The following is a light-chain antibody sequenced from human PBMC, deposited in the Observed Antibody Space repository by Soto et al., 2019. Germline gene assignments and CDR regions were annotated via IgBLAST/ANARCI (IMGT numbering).Light chain of an antibody. J-gene: IGKJ3*01. CDR1: QSVSGY. V-gene: IGKV3-11*01. CDR2: DAS. Sequence: EIVLTQSPATLSLSPGERATLSCRASQSVSGYLAWYQQKPGQAPRLLLYDASNRANGIPARFSGSGSGTYFTLTISSLEPGDFAVYYCQQRSNWPFTFGPGTTVDVK. CDR3: QQRSNWPFT.